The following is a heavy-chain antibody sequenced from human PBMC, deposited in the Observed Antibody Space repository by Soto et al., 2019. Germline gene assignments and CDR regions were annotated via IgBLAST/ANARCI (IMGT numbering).Heavy chain of an antibody. CDR2: IKSKNDGGTT. J-gene: IGHJ4*01. D-gene: IGHD3-16*01. CDR1: GCTFANAW. Sequence: PGGSLRLSCAASGCTFANAWINWVRQAPGKGLEWVGRIKSKNDGGTTDFAAPVKDRFAISRDDSRNLVYLQMNSLKSEDTAVYYCTTDSYVPRIIVRCDYWGHGTLVTVSS. CDR3: TTDSYVPRIIVRCDY. V-gene: IGHV3-15*07.